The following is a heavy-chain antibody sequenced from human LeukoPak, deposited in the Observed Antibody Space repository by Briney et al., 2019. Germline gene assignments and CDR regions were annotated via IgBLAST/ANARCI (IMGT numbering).Heavy chain of an antibody. Sequence: ASVKVSCKASGYTFTSYGISWVRQAPGQGLEWMGWISAYNGKTNYAQKLQGRVTMTTDTSTSTAYMELRSLRSDDTAVYYCARGSDYYDSSGYYYEAYGLFDYWGQGTLVTVSS. CDR3: ARGSDYYDSSGYYYEAYGLFDY. V-gene: IGHV1-18*01. CDR2: ISAYNGKT. CDR1: GYTFTSYG. J-gene: IGHJ4*02. D-gene: IGHD3-22*01.